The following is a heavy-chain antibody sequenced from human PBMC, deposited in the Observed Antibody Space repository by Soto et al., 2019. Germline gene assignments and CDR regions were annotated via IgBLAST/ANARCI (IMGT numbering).Heavy chain of an antibody. CDR1: GGSFSGYY. D-gene: IGHD6-6*01. Sequence: SETLSLTCAVYGGSFSGYYWTWIRQPPGTGLEWIGEINHSGSTNYNPSLKSRVTISVDTSKNQFSLKLTSVTAADTAVYYCAREVGEVDYSSSSDAFDIWGQGTMVTVSS. V-gene: IGHV4-34*01. CDR3: AREVGEVDYSSSSDAFDI. CDR2: INHSGST. J-gene: IGHJ3*02.